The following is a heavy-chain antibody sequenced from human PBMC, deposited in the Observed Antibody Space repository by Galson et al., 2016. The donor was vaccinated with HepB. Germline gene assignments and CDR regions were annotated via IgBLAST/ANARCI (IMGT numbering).Heavy chain of an antibody. J-gene: IGHJ3*01. Sequence: SETLSLTCTVSGASIKSHYWSWIRQPAGRGLEWIGRVHISGNTNYNPSLKSRLAMSIDPTNNRFSLNLTSVTAADTAFYYCARVGTTYYDILTGAGDVFDLCGHGRIVTVSS. CDR3: ARVGTTYYDILTGAGDVFDL. CDR1: GASIKSHY. V-gene: IGHV4-4*07. D-gene: IGHD3-9*01. CDR2: VHISGNT.